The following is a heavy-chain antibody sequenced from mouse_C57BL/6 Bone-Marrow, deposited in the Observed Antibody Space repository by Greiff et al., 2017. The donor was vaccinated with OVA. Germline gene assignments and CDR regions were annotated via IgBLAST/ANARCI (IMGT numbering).Heavy chain of an antibody. D-gene: IGHD1-1*01. V-gene: IGHV1-9*01. Sequence: VQLQQSGAELMKPGDSVKLSCKATGYTFTGYWIEWVKQRPGHGLEWIGEILPGSGSTNYNDNFKGKATFTADTSSNTDYMQLSSLTYEDAAIDYCARWYYGSPYFDYWGQGTTLTVSS. CDR3: ARWYYGSPYFDY. J-gene: IGHJ2*01. CDR1: GYTFTGYW. CDR2: ILPGSGST.